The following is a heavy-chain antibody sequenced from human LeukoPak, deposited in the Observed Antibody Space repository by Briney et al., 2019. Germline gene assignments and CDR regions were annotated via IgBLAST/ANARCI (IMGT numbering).Heavy chain of an antibody. CDR2: IWYDGSNI. CDR1: GFTFSSYG. J-gene: IGHJ4*02. V-gene: IGHV3-33*08. CDR3: VRELPPVVQYYFDH. D-gene: IGHD2-21*01. Sequence: QPGRSLRLSCAASGFTFSSYGMHWVRQAPGKGLEWVAVIWYDGSNIYYADSVKGRFTISRDNSRNTLYLQMNSLRAEDTAVYYCVRELPPVVQYYFDHWGPGTLVTVSA.